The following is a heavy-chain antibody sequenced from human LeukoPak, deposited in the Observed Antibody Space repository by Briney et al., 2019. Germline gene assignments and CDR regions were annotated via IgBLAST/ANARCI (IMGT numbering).Heavy chain of an antibody. J-gene: IGHJ4*02. D-gene: IGHD2-8*02. CDR1: GFAFSTYT. Sequence: PGGSLRLSSAASGFAFSTYTMNWLRQAPGKGLEWISHINSSSSNIYYADSVRGRFTISRDNARDSLYLKMNSLRVEDTAVYYCARIKAGYYEEGTGCFFDYWGQGTLVTVSS. V-gene: IGHV3-48*01. CDR2: INSSSSNI. CDR3: ARIKAGYYEEGTGCFFDY.